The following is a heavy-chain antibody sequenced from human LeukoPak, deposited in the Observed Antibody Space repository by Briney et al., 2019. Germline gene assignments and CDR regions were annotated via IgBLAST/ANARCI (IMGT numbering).Heavy chain of an antibody. CDR2: IYDSGST. V-gene: IGHV4-39*07. CDR1: GGSIRSSYYY. J-gene: IGHJ6*02. CDR3: ARLVSYDSSGYYFPGYYGMDV. D-gene: IGHD3-22*01. Sequence: SETLSLTCTVSGGSIRSSYYYWGWIRQPPGKGLEWIGSIYDSGSTYYNPSLKSRVTISVDTSKNQFSLKLSSVTAADTAVYYCARLVSYDSSGYYFPGYYGMDVWGQGTTVTVSS.